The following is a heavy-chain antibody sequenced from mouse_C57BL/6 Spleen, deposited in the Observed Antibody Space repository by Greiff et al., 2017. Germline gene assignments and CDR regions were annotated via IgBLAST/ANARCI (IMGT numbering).Heavy chain of an antibody. V-gene: IGHV1-82*01. CDR2: IYPGDGDT. J-gene: IGHJ2*01. Sequence: QVQLQQSGPELVKPGASVKICCKASGYAFSSSWMNWVKQRPGKGLEWIGRIYPGDGDTNYNGKFKGKATLTADKSSSTAYMQLSSLTSEDSAVYFCARDYGNLFDYWGQGTTLTVSS. D-gene: IGHD2-1*01. CDR3: ARDYGNLFDY. CDR1: GYAFSSSW.